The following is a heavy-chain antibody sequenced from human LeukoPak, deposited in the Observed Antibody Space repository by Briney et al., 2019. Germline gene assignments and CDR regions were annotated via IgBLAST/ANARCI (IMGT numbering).Heavy chain of an antibody. V-gene: IGHV4-61*02. Sequence: PSETLSLTCTVSGGSISSGSYYWSWIRQPAGKGLEWIGRIYTSGSTNYNPSLKSRVTISVDTSKNQFSLKLSSVTAADTAVYYCARLMLVGATNSVSNWFDPWGQGTLVTVSS. CDR1: GGSISSGSYY. D-gene: IGHD1-26*01. CDR3: ARLMLVGATNSVSNWFDP. CDR2: IYTSGST. J-gene: IGHJ5*02.